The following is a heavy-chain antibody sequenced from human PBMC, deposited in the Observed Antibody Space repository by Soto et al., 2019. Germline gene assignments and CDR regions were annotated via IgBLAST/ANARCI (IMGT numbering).Heavy chain of an antibody. CDR1: GFTFSSYA. D-gene: IGHD1-26*01. J-gene: IGHJ3*02. CDR3: AKKLKPTLPSKEGAFDI. V-gene: IGHV3-23*01. CDR2: ISGSGGST. Sequence: PGGSLRLSCAASGFTFSSYAMSWVRQAPGKGLEWVSAISGSGGSTYYADSVKGRFTISRDNSKNTLYLQMNSLRAEDTAVYYCAKKLKPTLPSKEGAFDIWGQGTMVTVSS.